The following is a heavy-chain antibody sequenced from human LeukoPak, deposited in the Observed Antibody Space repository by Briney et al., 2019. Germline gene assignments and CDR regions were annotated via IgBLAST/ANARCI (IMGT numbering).Heavy chain of an antibody. Sequence: GGSLRHLCAASGFNYNSLPMRGLAPAPGEAREWVSAISGSGGSTYYPDPVTGRFTISRDHSKNTLYLQMNSLGAEDTARYYCAKVLYSYYYYGMDVWGQGTTVTVSS. V-gene: IGHV3-23*01. CDR3: AKVLYSYYYYGMDV. CDR1: GFNYNSLP. D-gene: IGHD2-2*02. J-gene: IGHJ6*02. CDR2: ISGSGGST.